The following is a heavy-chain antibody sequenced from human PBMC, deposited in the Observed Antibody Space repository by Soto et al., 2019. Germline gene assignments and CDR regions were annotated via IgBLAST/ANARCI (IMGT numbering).Heavy chain of an antibody. CDR1: GYTFVSHG. D-gene: IGHD2-8*02. J-gene: IGHJ4*02. V-gene: IGHV1-18*04. Sequence: QIQLVQSGLEVKKPGASVRVSCKTSGYTFVSHGISWVRQAPGQGLEWMAWIGPYKGTTRYSKRVQGRVTVTTDTTASTVYMELRSLGPDDTAVYFCARDVQNWWEYPTGGYDYWGQGTLVTVSS. CDR3: ARDVQNWWEYPTGGYDY. CDR2: IGPYKGTT.